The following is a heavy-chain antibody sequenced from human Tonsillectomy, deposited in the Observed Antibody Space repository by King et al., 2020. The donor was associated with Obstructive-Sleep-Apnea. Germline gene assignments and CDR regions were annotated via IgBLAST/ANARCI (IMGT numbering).Heavy chain of an antibody. CDR1: GFSFSTYS. V-gene: IGHV3-48*04. Sequence: VQLVESGGGLVQPGGSLRLSCAAAGFSFSTYSMNWVRQAPGKGLEWVSYISISSGTIYYADSVKGRFTISRDNAKKSLYLQMNSLRAEDTAVYYCARGSSDFDYWGQGTLVTVSS. CDR3: ARGSSDFDY. CDR2: ISISSGTI. D-gene: IGHD3-3*01. J-gene: IGHJ4*02.